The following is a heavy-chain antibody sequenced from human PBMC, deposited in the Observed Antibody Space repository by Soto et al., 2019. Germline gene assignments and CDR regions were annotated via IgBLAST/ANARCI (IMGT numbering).Heavy chain of an antibody. CDR1: GGSTNSYY. CDR3: ARDPGILGSSNWFDY. Sequence: PSETLSLTCTVSGGSTNSYYWSWIRQPPGKGLEWIGYVYYSGSTKYNPSLKSRVTISIDRSKNRFSLKLNSVTAADTAVYYCARDPGILGSSNWFDYWGQGTLVTVSS. D-gene: IGHD1-20*01. J-gene: IGHJ5*01. CDR2: VYYSGST. V-gene: IGHV4-59*13.